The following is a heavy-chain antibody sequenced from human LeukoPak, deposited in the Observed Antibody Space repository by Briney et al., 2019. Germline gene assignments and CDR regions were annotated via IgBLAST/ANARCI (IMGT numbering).Heavy chain of an antibody. CDR2: INHNGNVN. Sequence: GGSLRLSCAASGFTFSSYGMNWARRAQGRGLEWVASINHNGNVNYYVDSVKGRFTISRDNAKNSLYLQMSNLRAEDTAVYFCARGGGLDVWGQGATVTVP. CDR1: GFTFSSYG. CDR3: ARGGGLDV. D-gene: IGHD3-16*01. V-gene: IGHV3-7*03. J-gene: IGHJ6*02.